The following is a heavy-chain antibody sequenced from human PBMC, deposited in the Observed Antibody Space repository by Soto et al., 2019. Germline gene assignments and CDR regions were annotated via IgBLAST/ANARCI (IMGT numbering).Heavy chain of an antibody. V-gene: IGHV4-4*02. CDR3: ARVYCSGGSCKRGDYFDY. J-gene: IGHJ4*02. Sequence: PSETLYLTCAVSGGSISSSNWWSWVRQPPGKGLEWIGEIYHSGSTNYNPSLKSRVTISVDKSKNQFSLKLSSVTAADTAVYYCARVYCSGGSCKRGDYFDYWGQGTLVTVSS. CDR2: IYHSGST. CDR1: GGSISSSNW. D-gene: IGHD2-15*01.